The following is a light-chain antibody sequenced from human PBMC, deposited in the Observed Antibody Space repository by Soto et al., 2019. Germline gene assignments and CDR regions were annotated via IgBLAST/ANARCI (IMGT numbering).Light chain of an antibody. CDR2: DAS. CDR3: QQRSNWPPEVT. V-gene: IGKV3-11*01. CDR1: QSVSSS. J-gene: IGKJ3*01. Sequence: EIVLTQSPDTLSLSPGERATLSCRASQSVSSSLACYQQKPGQAPTLLIYDASNRATGIPARFRGSGSGTGFTLTISSLELEDFAVYYCQQRSNWPPEVTFGPGTKVDIK.